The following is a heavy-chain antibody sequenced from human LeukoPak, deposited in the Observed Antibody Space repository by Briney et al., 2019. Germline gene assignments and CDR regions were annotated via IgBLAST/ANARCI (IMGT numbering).Heavy chain of an antibody. CDR1: GFTFSSYE. D-gene: IGHD3-22*01. Sequence: GGSLRLSCAASGFTFSSYEMNWVRQAPGKGLEWVSYISSSGSTIYYADSVKGRFTISRDNAKNSLYLQMNSPRAEDTAVYYCAREFSSFDSSDYWGQGTLVTVSS. CDR3: AREFSSFDSSDY. V-gene: IGHV3-48*03. CDR2: ISSSGSTI. J-gene: IGHJ4*02.